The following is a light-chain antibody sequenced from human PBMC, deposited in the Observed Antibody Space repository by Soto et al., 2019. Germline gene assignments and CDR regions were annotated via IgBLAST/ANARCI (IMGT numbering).Light chain of an antibody. CDR2: EVN. Sequence: QSALTQPASVSGAPGQSITISCTGTSIDVGAYNYVSWYQQHPGKAPKLMIYEVNNRPSGVSNRFSGSKSGDTASLTISGLQAEDEAGYYCSSYTTSSTYAFGTGTKVTVL. CDR3: SSYTTSSTYA. J-gene: IGLJ1*01. CDR1: SIDVGAYNY. V-gene: IGLV2-14*01.